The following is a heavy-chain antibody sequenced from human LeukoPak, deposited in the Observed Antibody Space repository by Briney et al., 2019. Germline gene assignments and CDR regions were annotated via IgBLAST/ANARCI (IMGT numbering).Heavy chain of an antibody. V-gene: IGHV1-69*04. D-gene: IGHD5-18*01. CDR1: GATFSSYA. Sequence: SVKLSCKASGATFSSYAISWVRQAPGHGLEWMGRIIPILGIANYAQKFQGRVTITADKSTSTAYMELSSLRSEDTAVYYCARGGYSYAELDYWGQGTLVTVSS. CDR2: IIPILGIA. CDR3: ARGGYSYAELDY. J-gene: IGHJ4*02.